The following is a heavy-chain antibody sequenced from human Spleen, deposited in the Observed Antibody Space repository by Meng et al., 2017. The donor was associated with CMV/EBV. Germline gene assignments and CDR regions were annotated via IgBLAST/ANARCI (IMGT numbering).Heavy chain of an antibody. CDR2: IKQDGSEK. V-gene: IGHV3-7*01. J-gene: IGHJ4*02. CDR3: ARGDPLTTDY. Sequence: GESLKISCAASGFTFSSYWMSWVRQAPGKGLEWVGSIKQDGSEKYYVDSVKGRFTISRDNAKNSLYLQMNSLRAEDTAVYYCARGDPLTTDYWGQGTLVTVSS. CDR1: GFTFSSYW. D-gene: IGHD4-11*01.